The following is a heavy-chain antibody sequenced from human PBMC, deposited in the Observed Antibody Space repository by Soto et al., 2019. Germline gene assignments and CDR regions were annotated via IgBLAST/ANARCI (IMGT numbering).Heavy chain of an antibody. CDR3: ARGGYCSGGSCFTEDY. CDR1: GYTFTSYD. CDR2: MNPNSGNT. V-gene: IGHV1-8*01. D-gene: IGHD2-15*01. J-gene: IGHJ4*02. Sequence: QVQLVQSGAEVKKPGASVKVSCKASGYTFTSYDINWVRQATGQGLEWMGWMNPNSGNTGYAQKFQGRVTMPRNTSISTAYMELSSLRSEDTAVYYCARGGYCSGGSCFTEDYWGQGTLVTVSS.